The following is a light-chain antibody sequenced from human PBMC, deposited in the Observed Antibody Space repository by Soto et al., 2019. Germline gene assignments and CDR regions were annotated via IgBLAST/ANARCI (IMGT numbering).Light chain of an antibody. Sequence: QSALTQPPSVSGSPGQSVTISCTGTRSDVGSYNRVSWYQQPPGKAPKLLIYDVSIRPSGVPDRFSGSKSGNTASLTISGLQAEDEADYYCCSYAGSPWVFGGGTKLTVL. CDR3: CSYAGSPWV. CDR2: DVS. V-gene: IGLV2-18*02. CDR1: RSDVGSYNR. J-gene: IGLJ3*02.